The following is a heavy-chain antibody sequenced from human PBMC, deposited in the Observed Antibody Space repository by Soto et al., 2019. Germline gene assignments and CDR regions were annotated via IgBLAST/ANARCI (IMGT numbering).Heavy chain of an antibody. Sequence: PSETLSLTCDVSGDTISTGGYTWAWIRQPPGKALEWIGHTYHSGNPYYNPSLKSRVTISVDRSKNQFSLKLSSVTAADTAVYYCARVWSGERSWFDPWGQGTLVTVSS. J-gene: IGHJ5*02. D-gene: IGHD3-10*01. CDR2: TYHSGNP. CDR1: GDTISTGGYT. V-gene: IGHV4-30-2*01. CDR3: ARVWSGERSWFDP.